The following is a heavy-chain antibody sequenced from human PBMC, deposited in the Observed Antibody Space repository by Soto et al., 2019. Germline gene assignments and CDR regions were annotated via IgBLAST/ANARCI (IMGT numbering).Heavy chain of an antibody. D-gene: IGHD1-26*01. CDR3: ARRGSGSHYDY. V-gene: IGHV3-23*01. CDR1: GFTFSSYA. CDR2: ISGSGDST. J-gene: IGHJ4*02. Sequence: EVQLLESGGGLVQPGGSLRLSCAASGFTFSSYAMRWVRQAPGKGLEWVSAISGSGDSTYYADSVKGRFTVSRDTSKNTLYLQMNSLRAEDTAVYYSARRGSGSHYDYWGQGTLVTVSS.